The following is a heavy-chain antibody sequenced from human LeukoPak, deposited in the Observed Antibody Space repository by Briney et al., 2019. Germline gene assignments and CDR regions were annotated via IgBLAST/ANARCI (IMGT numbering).Heavy chain of an antibody. CDR3: TRDSGRFRLDY. J-gene: IGHJ4*02. Sequence: GGSLRLSCAASGFTLSSFNMNWIRQAPGKGLEWVASIKEDGSETYYADSVKGRFTVSRDNAKNSLFLQMNSLRVEDTAVYYCTRDSGRFRLDYWGQGVLVTVSS. V-gene: IGHV3-7*01. CDR1: GFTLSSFN. D-gene: IGHD6-19*01. CDR2: IKEDGSET.